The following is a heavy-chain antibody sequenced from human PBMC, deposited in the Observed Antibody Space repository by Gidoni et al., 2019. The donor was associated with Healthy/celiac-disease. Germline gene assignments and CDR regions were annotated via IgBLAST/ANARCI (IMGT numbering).Heavy chain of an antibody. CDR1: GYTFTSYY. V-gene: IGHV1-46*01. CDR2: INPSGGST. Sequence: QVQLVQSGAEVKKPGASVKVSCKASGYTFTSYYMHWVRQAPGQGLEWMGIINPSGGSTSYAQKFQGRVTMTRDTSTSTVYMELSSLRSEDTAVYYCARVGKYYYDSSGYYNPWGQGTLVTVSS. J-gene: IGHJ5*02. CDR3: ARVGKYYYDSSGYYNP. D-gene: IGHD3-22*01.